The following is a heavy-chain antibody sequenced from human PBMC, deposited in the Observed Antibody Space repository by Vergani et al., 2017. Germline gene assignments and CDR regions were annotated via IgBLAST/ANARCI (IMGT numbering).Heavy chain of an antibody. D-gene: IGHD2-8*01. CDR2: ISYDGSNK. Sequence: QVQLVESGGGVVQPGRSLRLSCAASGFTFSSYAMHWVRQAPGKGLEWVAVISYDGSNKYYADSVKGRFTISRDNSKNTLYLQMNSLRAEDTAVYYCASRYCTNGVCYYYDYYMDVWGKGTTVTVSS. J-gene: IGHJ6*03. CDR3: ASRYCTNGVCYYYDYYMDV. CDR1: GFTFSSYA. V-gene: IGHV3-30-3*01.